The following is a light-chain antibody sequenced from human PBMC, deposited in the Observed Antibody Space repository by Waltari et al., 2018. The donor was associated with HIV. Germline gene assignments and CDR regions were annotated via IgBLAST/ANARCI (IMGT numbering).Light chain of an antibody. CDR1: SRDVAGYNY. Sequence: QSALTQPASVSGSPGQSITIPCTGTSRDVAGYNYVSCYQHHPGKAPKLMIYDVSNRPSGVSNRFSGSKSGNTASLTISGLQAEDEADYYCNSYTTSSTLHVVFGGGTKLTVL. CDR2: DVS. J-gene: IGLJ2*01. V-gene: IGLV2-14*03. CDR3: NSYTTSSTLHVV.